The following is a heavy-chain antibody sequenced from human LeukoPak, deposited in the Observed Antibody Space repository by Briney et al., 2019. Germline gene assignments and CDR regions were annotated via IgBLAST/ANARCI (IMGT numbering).Heavy chain of an antibody. J-gene: IGHJ4*02. CDR3: ARLEVAGINDY. Sequence: SETLSLTCTVSGGSISSSSYYWGWIRQPPGKGLEWIGSIYYSGRTYYNPSLKRRVTISVDTSKNQFSLKLSSVTAADTAVYYCARLEVAGINDYWGQGTLVTVSS. D-gene: IGHD6-19*01. CDR1: GGSISSSSYY. CDR2: IYYSGRT. V-gene: IGHV4-39*01.